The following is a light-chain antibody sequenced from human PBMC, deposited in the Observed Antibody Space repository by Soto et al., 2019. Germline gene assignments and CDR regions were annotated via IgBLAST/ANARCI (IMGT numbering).Light chain of an antibody. Sequence: EILTTQSPATLSVSPGERATLSCRASQSISSKLAWYQQKPGQAPRLLLYGASTRATGIPVRFSGSGSGTEFTLTITSLQSADFSVYYGQEYNNWHTITFGGGTKVDIK. CDR3: QEYNNWHTIT. V-gene: IGKV3-15*01. J-gene: IGKJ4*01. CDR2: GAS. CDR1: QSISSK.